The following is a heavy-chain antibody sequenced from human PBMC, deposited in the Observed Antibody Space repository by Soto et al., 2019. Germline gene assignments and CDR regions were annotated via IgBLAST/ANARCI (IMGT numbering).Heavy chain of an antibody. J-gene: IGHJ4*02. CDR3: ARGLRGYFDD. V-gene: IGHV1-3*01. D-gene: IGHD4-17*01. Sequence: QVQLVQSGAEVKKPGASVKVSCKASGYTFTSYSMHWVRQAPGQRLEWLGWINAGSGYTKYSQKFRGRITRTRDTSATTAYMELSSLRSDDTAVCYCARGLRGYFDDWGQGTLVTVSS. CDR1: GYTFTSYS. CDR2: INAGSGYT.